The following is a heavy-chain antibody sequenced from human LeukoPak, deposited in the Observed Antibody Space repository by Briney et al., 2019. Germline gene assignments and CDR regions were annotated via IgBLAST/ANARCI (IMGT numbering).Heavy chain of an antibody. V-gene: IGHV4-34*01. J-gene: IGHJ2*01. CDR2: INHSGST. CDR3: ARGYWYFDL. Sequence: KPSETLSLTCAVYGGSFSGYYWSWIRQPPGKGLEWIGEINHSGSTNYNPSLKSRVTISVDTSKNQFSLKLSSVTAADTAVYYCARGYWYFDLWGRGTLVTVSS. CDR1: GGSFSGYY.